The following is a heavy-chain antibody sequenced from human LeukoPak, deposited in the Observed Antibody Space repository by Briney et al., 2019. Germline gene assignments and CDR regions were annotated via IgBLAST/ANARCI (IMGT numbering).Heavy chain of an antibody. J-gene: IGHJ3*02. D-gene: IGHD1-26*01. Sequence: PSETLSLTCTVSGGSISSSSYYWGWLRQPPGKELEWIGSVYYRGITYYNPSLKSRVTISVDTSKNHFSLNLGSVTAADTAVYYCAREREIVGGIDIWGQGTMVTVSS. CDR2: VYYRGIT. CDR3: AREREIVGGIDI. V-gene: IGHV4-39*02. CDR1: GGSISSSSYY.